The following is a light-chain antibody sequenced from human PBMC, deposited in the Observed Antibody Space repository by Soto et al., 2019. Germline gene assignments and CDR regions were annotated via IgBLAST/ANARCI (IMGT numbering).Light chain of an antibody. CDR3: QQYGSSPQT. J-gene: IGKJ1*01. CDR1: QSVRSSY. CDR2: GAS. V-gene: IGKV3-20*01. Sequence: EIVLTQSPGTLSLSPGERATLSCRASQSVRSSYFAWYQQKPGQAPRLLIFGASTRAPGIPDRFSGSGSGTDFTLTISKLEPEDFAVHYCQQYGSSPQTFGQGTKVDIK.